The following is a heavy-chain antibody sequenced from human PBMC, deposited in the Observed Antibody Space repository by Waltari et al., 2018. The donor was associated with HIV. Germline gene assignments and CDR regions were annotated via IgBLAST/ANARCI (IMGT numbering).Heavy chain of an antibody. V-gene: IGHV3-23*01. Sequence: EVQLLESGGGLVQPGGSLRLSCAASGLPFSTYALSWVRQAPGKGLEWVSAISGSGGSTYYADSVKGRFTISRDNSKNTLYLQMNSLRAEDTAVYYCAITQWYSSSWSDYWGQGTLVTVSS. D-gene: IGHD6-13*01. J-gene: IGHJ4*02. CDR2: ISGSGGST. CDR3: AITQWYSSSWSDY. CDR1: GLPFSTYA.